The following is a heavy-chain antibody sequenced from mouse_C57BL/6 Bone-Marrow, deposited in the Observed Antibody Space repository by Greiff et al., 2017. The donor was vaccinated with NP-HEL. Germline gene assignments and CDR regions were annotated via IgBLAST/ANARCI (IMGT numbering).Heavy chain of an antibody. CDR2: ISNGSGST. V-gene: IGHV5-12*01. J-gene: IGHJ1*03. CDR1: GFTFSDYY. CDR3: ARHRDGSSFWYFDV. D-gene: IGHD1-1*01. Sequence: EVMLVESGGGLVQPGGSLKLSCAASGFTFSDYYMYWVRQTPEKRLEWVAYISNGSGSTYYPDTVKGRFTISRDNAKNTLYLQMSRLKSEDTAMYYCARHRDGSSFWYFDVWGTGTTVTVSS.